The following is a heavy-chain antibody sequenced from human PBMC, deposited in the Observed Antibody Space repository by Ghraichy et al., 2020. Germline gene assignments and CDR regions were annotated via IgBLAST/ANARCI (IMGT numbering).Heavy chain of an antibody. V-gene: IGHV3-21*01. CDR2: ISSDSGFT. J-gene: IGHJ4*02. Sequence: GGSLRLSCAASGFTFTTYNMNWVRQAPGKGLEWVSSISSDSGFTYYADSVKGRLTISRDNAKSSLYLQMNSLRAEDTAVYYCATDVSVYSRGALSNWGRGTLVTVSS. CDR3: ATDVSVYSRGALSN. D-gene: IGHD6-13*01. CDR1: GFTFTTYN.